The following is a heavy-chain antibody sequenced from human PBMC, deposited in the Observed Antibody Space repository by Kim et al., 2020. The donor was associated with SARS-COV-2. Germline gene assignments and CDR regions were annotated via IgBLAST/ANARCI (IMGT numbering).Heavy chain of an antibody. CDR3: AREPGYSGYENYYYYYGMDV. J-gene: IGHJ6*02. D-gene: IGHD5-12*01. V-gene: IGHV4-59*01. Sequence: RVTISVDTSKNQFSLKLSSVTAADTAVYYCAREPGYSGYENYYYYYGMDVWGQGTTVTVSS.